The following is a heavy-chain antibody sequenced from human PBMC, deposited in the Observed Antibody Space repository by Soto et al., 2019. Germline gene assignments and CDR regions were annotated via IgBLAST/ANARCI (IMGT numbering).Heavy chain of an antibody. J-gene: IGHJ4*02. CDR1: GYTFTRYA. V-gene: IGHV1-3*01. Sequence: QVLLVQSGAEVTKPGASVKVSCKASGYTFTRYAMHWVRQAPGQGLEWMGWINARNGNTKYSQKFQDRVTITRDTSASTAYMALSSLRSEDTAIYYCARDETFAWNDDLDFWGQGTLVTVSS. CDR2: INARNGNT. D-gene: IGHD1-1*01. CDR3: ARDETFAWNDDLDF.